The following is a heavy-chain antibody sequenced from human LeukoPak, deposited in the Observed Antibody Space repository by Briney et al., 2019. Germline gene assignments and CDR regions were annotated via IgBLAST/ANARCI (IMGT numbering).Heavy chain of an antibody. CDR2: IYTSGST. D-gene: IGHD3-10*01. CDR3: AREGGVYGSGSYYSGDHDALDI. J-gene: IGHJ3*02. CDR1: GGSISSYY. V-gene: IGHV4-4*07. Sequence: SETLSLTCTVSGGSISSYYWSWIRQPAGKGLEWIGRIYTSGSTNYNPSLKSRVTMSVDTSKNQFSLKLSSVTAADTAVYYCAREGGVYGSGSYYSGDHDALDIWSQGTMVTVSS.